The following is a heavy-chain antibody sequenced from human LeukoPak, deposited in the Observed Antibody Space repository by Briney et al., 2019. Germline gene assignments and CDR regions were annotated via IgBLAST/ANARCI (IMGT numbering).Heavy chain of an antibody. CDR3: AKVLRTYYYDSSPLDY. CDR2: INQDGSEK. D-gene: IGHD3-22*01. J-gene: IGHJ4*02. CDR1: GFIFSSYW. Sequence: GGSLRLSCAASGFIFSSYWMSWVRQAPGKGLEWVANINQDGSEKYYVDSVKGRFTISRDNSKNTLYLQMNSLRAEDTAVYYCAKVLRTYYYDSSPLDYWGQGTLVTVSS. V-gene: IGHV3-7*03.